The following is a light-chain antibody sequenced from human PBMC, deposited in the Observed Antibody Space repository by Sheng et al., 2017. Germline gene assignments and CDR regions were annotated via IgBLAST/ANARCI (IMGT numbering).Light chain of an antibody. Sequence: EIVLTQSPGTLSLSPGERATLSCRASQSVRDSHLAWYQQKPGQAPRLLIFGASSRATGIPDRFSGSGSGTEFTLTISSLQSEDFAIYYCQQRSNWPLTFGPGTKVDI. CDR2: GAS. CDR3: QQRSNWPLT. V-gene: IGKV3D-20*02. J-gene: IGKJ3*01. CDR1: QSVRDSH.